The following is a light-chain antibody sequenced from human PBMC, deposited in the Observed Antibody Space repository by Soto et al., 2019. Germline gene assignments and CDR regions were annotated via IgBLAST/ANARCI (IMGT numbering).Light chain of an antibody. J-gene: IGKJ4*01. CDR3: QQYDNPNLTVT. V-gene: IGKV1-33*01. Sequence: DIXMTQSPSSLSASVGDRVTITCQASQDISNYLNWYQQKPGKAPKLLIYDPSNLETGVPSRFSGSGSGTDFTFTISSLQPEDIATYYCQQYDNPNLTVTFGGGTKVEIK. CDR2: DPS. CDR1: QDISNY.